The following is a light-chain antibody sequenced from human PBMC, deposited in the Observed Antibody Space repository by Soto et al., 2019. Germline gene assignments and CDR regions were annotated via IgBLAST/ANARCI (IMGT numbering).Light chain of an antibody. Sequence: QSALTQPASVYGSPGQSITLSCTGTSSDVGGYNSVSWYQQHPGKAPKLIIYEVSNRPSGVSNRFSGSKSGNTASLTISGLQAEDEADYYCSSYTSSSPRVFGGGTQLTVL. CDR2: EVS. CDR3: SSYTSSSPRV. V-gene: IGLV2-14*01. CDR1: SSDVGGYNS. J-gene: IGLJ2*01.